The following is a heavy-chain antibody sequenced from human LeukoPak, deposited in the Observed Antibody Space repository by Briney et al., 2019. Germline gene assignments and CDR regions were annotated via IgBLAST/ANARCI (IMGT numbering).Heavy chain of an antibody. CDR2: ISSSGSTI. V-gene: IGHV3-48*03. Sequence: GGSLRLSCAASGFTFSSYEMNWVRQAPGKGLEWVSYISSSGSTIYYADSVKGRFTISRDNAKNSLYLQMNSLRAEDTAVYYCARDRLKYYYYYGMDVWGQGTTVTVCS. J-gene: IGHJ6*02. CDR1: GFTFSSYE. D-gene: IGHD2-21*02. CDR3: ARDRLKYYYYYGMDV.